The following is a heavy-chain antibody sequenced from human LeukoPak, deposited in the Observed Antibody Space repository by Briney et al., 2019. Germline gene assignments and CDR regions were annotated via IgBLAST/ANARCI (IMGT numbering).Heavy chain of an antibody. CDR3: ARGPSITMIRGGQWYYYMDV. CDR1: GGTFSRYS. V-gene: IGHV1-69*10. J-gene: IGHJ6*03. D-gene: IGHD3-10*01. CDR2: SIPIFGIV. Sequence: ASVKVSCKASGGTFSRYSINWVRQAPGQGLEWMGGSIPIFGIVNYAQKFQGRVTMTRDTSTNTVYMELSSLRSEDTAVYYCARGPSITMIRGGQWYYYMDVWGKGTTVTISS.